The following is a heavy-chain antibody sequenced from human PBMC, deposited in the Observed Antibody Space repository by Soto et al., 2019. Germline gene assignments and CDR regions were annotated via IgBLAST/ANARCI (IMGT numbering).Heavy chain of an antibody. J-gene: IGHJ4*02. Sequence: GGSLRLSCAASGFTFSSYGMHWFHQAPGKGLEWVAVIWYDGSNKYYADSVKGRFTISRDNSKNTLYLQMNSLRAEDTAVYYCASGGYDILTGPVYSFGNWGKETLFTFPS. CDR1: GFTFSSYG. CDR2: IWYDGSNK. CDR3: ASGGYDILTGPVYSFGN. D-gene: IGHD3-9*01. V-gene: IGHV3-33*01.